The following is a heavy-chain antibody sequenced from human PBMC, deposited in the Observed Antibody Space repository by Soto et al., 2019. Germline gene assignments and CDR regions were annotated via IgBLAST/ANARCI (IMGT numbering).Heavy chain of an antibody. V-gene: IGHV1-46*01. CDR3: ARSLLQGDF. J-gene: IGHJ4*02. D-gene: IGHD2-21*01. CDR2: INTNGGST. Sequence: ASVKVSCKASGYTFIHYYIHWVRQAPGQGLERMAIINTNGGSTNYAQKFRGRVTVTSDTSTTTVSMELNSLGSDDTAVYFCARSLLQGDFWGQGTLVTVSS. CDR1: GYTFIHYY.